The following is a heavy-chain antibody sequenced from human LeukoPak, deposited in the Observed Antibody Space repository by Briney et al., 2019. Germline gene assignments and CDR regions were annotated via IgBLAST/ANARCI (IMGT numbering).Heavy chain of an antibody. Sequence: PGGTLRLSCAASGFTFNTYAMSWVRQAPGKGLEWVSGISGSGRTTYYADSVKGRFTISRDNSKNTLYVQMNSLRAEDTAVYYCAKDRRELDVFDIWGQGTMVTVSS. CDR1: GFTFNTYA. CDR2: ISGSGRTT. J-gene: IGHJ3*02. V-gene: IGHV3-23*01. CDR3: AKDRRELDVFDI.